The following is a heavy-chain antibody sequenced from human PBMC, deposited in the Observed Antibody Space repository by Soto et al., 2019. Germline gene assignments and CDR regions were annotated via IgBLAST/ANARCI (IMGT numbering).Heavy chain of an antibody. D-gene: IGHD3-22*01. J-gene: IGHJ3*02. V-gene: IGHV4-59*01. CDR3: ARDTHPYYYDSSGSYFGRAGAFDI. CDR1: GGSISSYY. CDR2: IYYSGST. Sequence: SETLSLTCTVSGGSISSYYWSWIRQPPGKGLEWIGYIYYSGSTNYNPSLKGRVTISVDTSKNQFSLKLSSVTAADTAVYYCARDTHPYYYDSSGSYFGRAGAFDIWGQGTMVTVSS.